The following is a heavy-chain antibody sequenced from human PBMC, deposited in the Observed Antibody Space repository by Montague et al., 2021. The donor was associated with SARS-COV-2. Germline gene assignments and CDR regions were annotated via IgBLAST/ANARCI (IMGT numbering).Heavy chain of an antibody. J-gene: IGHJ4*02. V-gene: IGHV3-23*01. CDR1: GFTFSSYA. CDR3: RVGNYYDSISDY. CDR2: ISGSGGST. D-gene: IGHD3-22*01. Sequence: SLRLSCAASGFTFSSYAMSWLRQAPGKGLEWVSAISGSGGSTYYADSVKGRFTISRDNSKNTLYLQMNSLRAEDTAVYYCRVGNYYDSISDYWGQGTLVTVSS.